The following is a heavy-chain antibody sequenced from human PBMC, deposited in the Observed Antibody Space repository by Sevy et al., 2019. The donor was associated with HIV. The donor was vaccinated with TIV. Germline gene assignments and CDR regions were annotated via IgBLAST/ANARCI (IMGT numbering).Heavy chain of an antibody. CDR1: GFTFSSYG. CDR2: ISYDGSNK. V-gene: IGHV3-30*18. J-gene: IGHJ2*01. D-gene: IGHD3-10*01. CDR3: AKGARSGDWYFDL. Sequence: GGSLRLSCAASGFTFSSYGMHWVRQAPGKGLEWVAVISYDGSNKYYADSGKGRFTISRDNSKNTLYLQMNSLRAEDTAVYYCAKGARSGDWYFDLWGRGTLVTVSS.